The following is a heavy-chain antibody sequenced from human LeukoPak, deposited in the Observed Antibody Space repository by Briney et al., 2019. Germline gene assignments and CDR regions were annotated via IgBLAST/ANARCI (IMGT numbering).Heavy chain of an antibody. CDR2: INPSGGST. CDR1: GYTFTSYN. CDR3: AREIRYGDSTVDV. D-gene: IGHD4-17*01. V-gene: IGHV1-46*03. Sequence: ASVKVSGNASGYTFTSYNMYWVRQAPGQGLKWMGIINPSGGSTSYAQKFQGRVTMTRDTSTSTVYMELSSLRSEDTAVYYCAREIRYGDSTVDVWGQGTTVTVSS. J-gene: IGHJ6*02.